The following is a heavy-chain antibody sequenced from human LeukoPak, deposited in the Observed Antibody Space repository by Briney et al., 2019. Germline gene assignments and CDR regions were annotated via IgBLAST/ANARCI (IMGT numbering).Heavy chain of an antibody. J-gene: IGHJ3*02. Sequence: ASVKVSCKASGYTFTSYGICWVRQAPGQGLEWMGWISAYNGNTNYAQKLQGRVTMTTDTSTSTAYMELRSLRSDDTAVYYCARVSRITIFGVVLNAFDIWGQGTMVTVSS. CDR3: ARVSRITIFGVVLNAFDI. D-gene: IGHD3-3*01. CDR1: GYTFTSYG. V-gene: IGHV1-18*01. CDR2: ISAYNGNT.